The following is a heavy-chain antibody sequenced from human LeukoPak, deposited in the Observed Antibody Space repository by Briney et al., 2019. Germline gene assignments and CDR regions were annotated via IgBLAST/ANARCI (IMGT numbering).Heavy chain of an antibody. Sequence: GGSLRLSCAASGFTFSSYSMNWVRQAPGKGLEWVSYISSSSSTIYYADSVKGRFTISRDNAKNSLYLQMNSLRAEDTAVYYCARGPAAMFDYYYMDVWGKGTTVTVSS. D-gene: IGHD2-2*01. J-gene: IGHJ6*03. CDR2: ISSSSSTI. CDR1: GFTFSSYS. CDR3: ARGPAAMFDYYYMDV. V-gene: IGHV3-48*01.